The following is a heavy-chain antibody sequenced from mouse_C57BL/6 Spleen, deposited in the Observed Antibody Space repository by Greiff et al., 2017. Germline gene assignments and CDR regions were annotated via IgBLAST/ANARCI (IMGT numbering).Heavy chain of an antibody. CDR3: ARSDYYGSSYVDY. J-gene: IGHJ2*01. V-gene: IGHV14-3*01. Sequence: EVKLVESVAELVRPGASVKLSCTASGFNIKNTYMHWVKQRPEQGLEWIGRIDPANGNTKYAPKFQGKATITADTSSNTAYLQLSSLTSEDTAIYYCARSDYYGSSYVDYWGQGTTLTVSS. CDR1: GFNIKNTY. D-gene: IGHD1-1*01. CDR2: IDPANGNT.